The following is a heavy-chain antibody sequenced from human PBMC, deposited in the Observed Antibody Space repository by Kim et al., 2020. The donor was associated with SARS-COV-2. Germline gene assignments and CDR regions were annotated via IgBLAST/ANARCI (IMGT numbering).Heavy chain of an antibody. CDR3: PRESLYYDNSGYPNQYGMD. V-gene: IGHV1-69*13. Sequence: SVKVSCKASGGTFSSYAISWVRQAPGQGLEWMGGIIPIFGTANYAQKFQGRVTIPADESPSTAYMELSSQRSGDTAVYYCPRESLYYDNSGYPNQYGMD. CDR2: IIPIFGTA. CDR1: GGTFSSYA. J-gene: IGHJ6*01. D-gene: IGHD3-22*01.